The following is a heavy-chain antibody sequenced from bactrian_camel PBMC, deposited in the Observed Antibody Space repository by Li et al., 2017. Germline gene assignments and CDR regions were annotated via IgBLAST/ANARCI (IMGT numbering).Heavy chain of an antibody. V-gene: IGHV3S5*01. CDR3: VRATSGLYP. J-gene: IGHJ6*01. CDR1: GLTFSNYG. D-gene: IGHD2*01. Sequence: HVQLVESGGGSVQAGGSLRLSCAASGLTFSNYGMSWVRMAPGRGLEWVSGIFSDGSITYYTDSVEGRFTTSRDNAKNTVYLQMNSLKGDDTADYYCVRATSGLYPWGQGTQVTVS. CDR2: IFSDGSIT.